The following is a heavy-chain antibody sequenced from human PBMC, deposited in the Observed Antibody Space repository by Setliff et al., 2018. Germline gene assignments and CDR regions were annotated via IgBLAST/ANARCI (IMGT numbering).Heavy chain of an antibody. J-gene: IGHJ6*02. CDR3: AKGGNITRETYYYYGMDV. V-gene: IGHV1-18*01. CDR2: ISPHTGKA. D-gene: IGHD1-20*01. CDR1: GYTFSDYG. Sequence: ASVKVSCKASGYTFSDYGVSWVRQAPGQGLEWIGWISPHTGKAFYAPQFQGRVIMTTDTSASTGYMELRSLRSDDTAVYYCAKGGNITRETYYYYGMDVWGQGTTVTVSS.